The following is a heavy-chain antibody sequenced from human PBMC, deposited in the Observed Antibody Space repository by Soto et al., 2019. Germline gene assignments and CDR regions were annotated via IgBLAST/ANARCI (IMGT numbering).Heavy chain of an antibody. CDR3: ARGGQWLERCYYYDYGLDI. Sequence: PSQTLSLTCAISGDSVSSNSAAWNWIRQSPSRGLEWLGRTYYRSKWYNDYAVSVKSRITINPDTSKNQFSLQLHSVTPEDTAVYYCARGGQWLERCYYYDYGLDIWGQGTTVTVAS. J-gene: IGHJ6*01. V-gene: IGHV6-1*01. D-gene: IGHD6-19*01. CDR1: GDSVSSNSAA. CDR2: TYYRSKWYN.